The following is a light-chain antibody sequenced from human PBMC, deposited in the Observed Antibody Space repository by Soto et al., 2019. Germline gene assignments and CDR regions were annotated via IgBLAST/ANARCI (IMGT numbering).Light chain of an antibody. Sequence: VLTQPASVSGSPGQSITISCTGTSSDVGGYNYVSWYQQHPGKAPKLMTYDVSNRPSGVSNRFSGSKSGNTASLTISGLQAEDEADYYCSSYTSSSTVFGTGTKVTVL. J-gene: IGLJ1*01. CDR1: SSDVGGYNY. CDR3: SSYTSSSTV. V-gene: IGLV2-14*01. CDR2: DVS.